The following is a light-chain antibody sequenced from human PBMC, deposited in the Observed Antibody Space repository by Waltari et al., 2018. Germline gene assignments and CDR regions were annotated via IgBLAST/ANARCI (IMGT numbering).Light chain of an antibody. J-gene: IGKJ1*01. CDR1: QIITTY. CDR2: DAT. Sequence: EIVLTQSPATLSWSTGERATLSCRASQIITTYLAWFQQKPGQAPRLLIYDATNRATGIPARFSGSGSGTDFTLTISSLEPEDFAVYYCQQRNSWPRTFGQGTKVEIK. CDR3: QQRNSWPRT. V-gene: IGKV3-11*01.